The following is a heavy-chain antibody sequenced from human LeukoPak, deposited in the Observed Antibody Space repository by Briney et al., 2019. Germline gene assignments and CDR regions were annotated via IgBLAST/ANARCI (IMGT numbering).Heavy chain of an antibody. CDR2: IWYDGSNK. J-gene: IGHJ4*02. CDR3: ARDLYYDYVWGSYRSYYFDY. Sequence: PGGSLRLSCAASGFTFSSYGMHWVRQAPGKGLEWVAVIWYDGSNKYHADSVKGRFTISRDNSKNTLYLQMNSLRAEDTAVYYCARDLYYDYVWGSYRSYYFDYWGQGTLVTVSS. D-gene: IGHD3-16*02. CDR1: GFTFSSYG. V-gene: IGHV3-33*01.